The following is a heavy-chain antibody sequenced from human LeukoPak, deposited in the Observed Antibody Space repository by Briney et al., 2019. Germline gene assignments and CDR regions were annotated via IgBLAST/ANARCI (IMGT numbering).Heavy chain of an antibody. CDR3: AKDFTIFGVVTPDY. Sequence: GGSLRLSCAASGFTFSSYGMHWVRQAPGKGLEWVAVIWYDGSNKYYADSVKGRFTISRDNSKNTLYLQMNSLRAEDTAVYYCAKDFTIFGVVTPDYWGQGTLVTVSS. D-gene: IGHD3-3*01. CDR2: IWYDGSNK. CDR1: GFTFSSYG. J-gene: IGHJ4*02. V-gene: IGHV3-33*06.